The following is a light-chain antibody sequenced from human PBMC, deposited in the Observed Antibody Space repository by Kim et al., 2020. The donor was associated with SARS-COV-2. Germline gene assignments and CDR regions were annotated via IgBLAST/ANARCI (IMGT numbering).Light chain of an antibody. CDR1: QDINRC. Sequence: DIQMTQSPSSVSASVGDRVTITCRASQDINRCLAWYQQKTGKAPKLLIYATSTLHREVPSRFSGSRSGTDFTLTISSLQPEDFGTYYCQQANGLPLTFGQGTRLEIK. CDR2: ATS. V-gene: IGKV1-12*01. CDR3: QQANGLPLT. J-gene: IGKJ5*01.